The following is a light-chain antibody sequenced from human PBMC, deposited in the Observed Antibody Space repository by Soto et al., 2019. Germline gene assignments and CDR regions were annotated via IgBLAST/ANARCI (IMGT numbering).Light chain of an antibody. CDR1: QPISNY. J-gene: IGKJ2*02. V-gene: IGKV1-39*01. Sequence: DIQMTQSPSSLSASVGDRVTITCRASQPISNYLNWYQHKPGKAPKVLIYAASNLHSGVPTRFSGSGSGTDFTLTISSLQPEDFATYYCQQSSSNTRTFGQGTK. CDR2: AAS. CDR3: QQSSSNTRT.